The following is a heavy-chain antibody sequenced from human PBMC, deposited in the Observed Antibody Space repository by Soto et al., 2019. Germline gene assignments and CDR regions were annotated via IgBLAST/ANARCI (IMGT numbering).Heavy chain of an antibody. V-gene: IGHV4-30-4*01. CDR3: VIGGRDSCFDS. J-gene: IGHJ5*01. D-gene: IGHD3-16*01. Sequence: SQSLTLTCTVSGGPISRGDYYWSWIRQPPGKGLEWIGYIYYSGSTFYNPSLKNRVTISLDTSKIQFSLKLSSVTAADTAVYYCVIGGRDSCFDSCDKATLRTVST. CDR2: IYYSGST. CDR1: GGPISRGDYY.